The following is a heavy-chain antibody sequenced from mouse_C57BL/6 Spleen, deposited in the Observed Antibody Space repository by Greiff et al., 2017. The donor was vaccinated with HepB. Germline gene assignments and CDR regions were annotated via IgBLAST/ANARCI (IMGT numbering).Heavy chain of an antibody. CDR1: GFNIKDDY. Sequence: EVKLQESGAELVRPGASVKLSCTASGFNIKDDYMHWVKQRPEQGLEWIGWIDPENGDTEYASKFQGKATITADTSSNTAYLQLSSLTSEDTAVYYCTPITTAPWGQGTSVTVSS. V-gene: IGHV14-4*01. CDR3: TPITTAP. J-gene: IGHJ4*01. D-gene: IGHD1-1*01. CDR2: IDPENGDT.